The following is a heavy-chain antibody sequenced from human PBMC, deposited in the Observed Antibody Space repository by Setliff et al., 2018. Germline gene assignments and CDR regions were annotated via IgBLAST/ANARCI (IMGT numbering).Heavy chain of an antibody. Sequence: PGGSLRLSCLASGFTFSNNAMNWIRQAPGKGLEWVSVVYSGSPNTYYAASVKGRFTISRGTSKNTLYLQMNSLRAEDTAVYYCAREEGAYNWFDPWGQGTLVTVSS. V-gene: IGHV3-23*03. CDR3: AREEGAYNWFDP. CDR2: VYSGSPNT. J-gene: IGHJ5*02. D-gene: IGHD3-16*01. CDR1: GFTFSNNA.